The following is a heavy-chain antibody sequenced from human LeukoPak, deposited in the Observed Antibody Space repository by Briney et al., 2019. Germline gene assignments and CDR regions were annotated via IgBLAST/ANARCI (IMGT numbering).Heavy chain of an antibody. Sequence: ASVKVSCKASGYTFTSYGISWVRQAPGQGLEWMGWISAYNGNTNYAQKLQGRVTMTTDTSTSTAYMELSSLRSEDTAVYYCAAYPVMDTAMVYYFDYWGQGTLVTVSS. J-gene: IGHJ4*02. CDR1: GYTFTSYG. CDR2: ISAYNGNT. CDR3: AAYPVMDTAMVYYFDY. V-gene: IGHV1-18*01. D-gene: IGHD5-18*01.